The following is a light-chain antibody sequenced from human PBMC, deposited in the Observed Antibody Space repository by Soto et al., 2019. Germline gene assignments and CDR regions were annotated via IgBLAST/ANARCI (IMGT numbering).Light chain of an antibody. Sequence: DIHMTQSPSSVSASVGYIFTITCRASHGIRRWLAWYQKKPGKAPKLLTYAASSLQSGVPSRLRGSGSGTELTITISSMKNDDFETYYCQQYNSYTYTFGQGTKVDIK. V-gene: IGKV1D-16*01. J-gene: IGKJ2*01. CDR2: AAS. CDR3: QQYNSYTYT. CDR1: HGIRRW.